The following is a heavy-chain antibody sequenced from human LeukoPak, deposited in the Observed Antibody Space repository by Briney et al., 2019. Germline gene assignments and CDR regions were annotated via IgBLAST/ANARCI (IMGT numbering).Heavy chain of an antibody. V-gene: IGHV4-31*03. D-gene: IGHD1-1*01. CDR2: IYYSGST. J-gene: IGHJ4*02. CDR3: ARVTIGKKRSQLYYFDY. CDR1: GGSISSGGYY. Sequence: SETLSLTCTVSGGSISSGGYYWSWIRQHPGKGLEWIGYIYYSGSTYYNPSLKSRVTISVDASKNQFSLKLSSVTAADTAVYYCARVTIGKKRSQLYYFDYWGQGTLVTVSS.